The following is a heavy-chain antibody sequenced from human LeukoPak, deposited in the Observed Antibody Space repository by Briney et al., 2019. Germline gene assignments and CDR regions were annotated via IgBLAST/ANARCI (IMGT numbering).Heavy chain of an antibody. CDR3: ASSGYYDSSGYPFDY. J-gene: IGHJ4*02. CDR1: RSTFSSYR. D-gene: IGHD3-22*01. Sequence: PGGSLRLSCAASRSTFSSYRMNWVRQAPGKGLEWVSYISSSSSTIYYADSVKGRFTISRDNSKNTLYLQMNSLRAEDTAVYYCASSGYYDSSGYPFDYWGQGTLVTVSS. CDR2: ISSSSSTI. V-gene: IGHV3-48*01.